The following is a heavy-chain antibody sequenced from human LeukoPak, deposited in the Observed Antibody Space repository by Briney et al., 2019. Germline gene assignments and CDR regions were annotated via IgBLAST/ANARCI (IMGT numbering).Heavy chain of an antibody. CDR1: GYTFTGYY. CDR2: INPNSSGT. D-gene: IGHD3-10*01. CDR3: ARERYYGSGRTFDY. Sequence: ASVKVSCKASGYTFTGYYMHWVRQAPGQGLEWMGWINPNSSGTNYAQKFQGRVTMTRDTSISTAYMELSRLRSDDTAVYYCARERYYGSGRTFDYWGQGTLVTVSS. V-gene: IGHV1-2*02. J-gene: IGHJ4*02.